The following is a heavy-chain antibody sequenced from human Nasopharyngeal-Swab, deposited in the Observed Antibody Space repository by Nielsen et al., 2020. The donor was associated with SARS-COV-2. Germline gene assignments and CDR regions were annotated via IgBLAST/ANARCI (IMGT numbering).Heavy chain of an antibody. CDR3: AAMVNPHYYYYMDV. J-gene: IGHJ6*03. V-gene: IGHV3-9*01. Sequence: SLRLSCAASGFTFDDYAMHWVRQAPGKGLDWVSGISWNSGSIGYADSVKGRFTISRDNAKNSLYLQMNSLRAEDTALYYCAAMVNPHYYYYMDVWGKGTTVTVSS. CDR1: GFTFDDYA. D-gene: IGHD5-18*01. CDR2: ISWNSGSI.